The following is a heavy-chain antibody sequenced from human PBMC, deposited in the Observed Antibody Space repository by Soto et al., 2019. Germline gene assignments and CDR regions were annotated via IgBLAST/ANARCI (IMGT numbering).Heavy chain of an antibody. Sequence: SETLSLTCSVSGGSIDSSSYYWGWIRQPPGKGLEWIGSIDYSGGTYYSPSLQSRVTISVDTSKNQFSLKLRSVTAADTATYYCARQLLWFGVLIYYGMDVWGQGTKVTVSS. CDR2: IDYSGGT. V-gene: IGHV4-39*01. D-gene: IGHD3-10*01. J-gene: IGHJ6*02. CDR1: GGSIDSSSYY. CDR3: ARQLLWFGVLIYYGMDV.